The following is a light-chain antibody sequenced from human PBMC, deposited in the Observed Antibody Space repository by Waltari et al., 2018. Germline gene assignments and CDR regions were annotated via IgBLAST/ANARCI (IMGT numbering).Light chain of an antibody. CDR2: DDK. CDR1: YIGSKS. V-gene: IGLV3-21*02. CDR3: QVWDSDSDHYV. J-gene: IGLJ1*01. Sequence: SYVLTQAPSASVAPGQTARITWEGNYIGSKSVHWYQQRPGQAPVLVVYDDKDRPSGIPDRFSGSNSGNTATLTISRVEAGDEGDYFCQVWDSDSDHYVFASGTKVTVL.